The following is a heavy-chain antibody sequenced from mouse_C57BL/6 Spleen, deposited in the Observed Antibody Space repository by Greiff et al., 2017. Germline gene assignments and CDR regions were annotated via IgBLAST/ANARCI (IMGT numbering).Heavy chain of an antibody. CDR1: GYTFTSYW. CDR3: ARDYSNYVGYAMDY. CDR2: IDPNSGGT. D-gene: IGHD2-5*01. J-gene: IGHJ4*01. Sequence: VQLQQPGAELVKPGASVKLSCKASGYTFTSYWMHWVKQRPGRGLEWIGRIDPNSGGTKYNEKFKSKATLTVDKPSSTAYMQLSSLASEDSAVYCCARDYSNYVGYAMDYWGQGTSVTVSS. V-gene: IGHV1-72*01.